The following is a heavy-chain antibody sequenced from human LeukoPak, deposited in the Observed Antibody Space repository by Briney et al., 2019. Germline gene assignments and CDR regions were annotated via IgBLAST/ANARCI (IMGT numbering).Heavy chain of an antibody. V-gene: IGHV4-38-2*02. D-gene: IGHD3-10*01. CDR2: IYQSGST. J-gene: IGHJ4*02. Sequence: SETLSLTCTVSGYSISSGYYWGWIRQPPGKGLEWIGTIYQSGSTYYNPSLKSRVTISIDTSKNQFSLKLSSVTAADTAVYYCARTPYYYGSGSYFDYWGQGTLVTVSS. CDR1: GYSISSGYY. CDR3: ARTPYYYGSGSYFDY.